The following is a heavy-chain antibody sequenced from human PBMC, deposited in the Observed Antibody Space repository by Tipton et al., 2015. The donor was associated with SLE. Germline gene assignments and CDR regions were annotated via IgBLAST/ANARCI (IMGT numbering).Heavy chain of an antibody. CDR1: GGSISSGGYY. J-gene: IGHJ5*02. Sequence: TLSLTCTVSGGSISSGGYYWSWIRQHPGKGLEWIGYIYYSGSTYYNPSLKSRVTISVDTSKNQFSLKLSSVTAADTAVYYCAREAGGFAPWFDPWGQGTLVTVSS. CDR2: IYYSGST. CDR3: AREAGGFAPWFDP. D-gene: IGHD2-15*01. V-gene: IGHV4-31*03.